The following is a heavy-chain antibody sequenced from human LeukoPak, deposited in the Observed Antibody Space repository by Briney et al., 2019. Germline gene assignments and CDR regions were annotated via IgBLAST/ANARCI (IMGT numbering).Heavy chain of an antibody. D-gene: IGHD5-18*01. J-gene: IGHJ4*02. CDR3: ARDFGGIQLWEITDY. CDR2: ISAYNGNT. Sequence: EASVKVSCKASGYTFTSYGISWVRQAPGQGLEWMGWISAYNGNTNYAQKLQGRVTMTTDTSTSTAYMELRSLRSDDTAVYYCARDFGGIQLWEITDYWGQGTLVTVSS. V-gene: IGHV1-18*01. CDR1: GYTFTSYG.